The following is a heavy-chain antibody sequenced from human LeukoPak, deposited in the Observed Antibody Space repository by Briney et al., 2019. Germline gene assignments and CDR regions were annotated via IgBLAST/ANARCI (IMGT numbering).Heavy chain of an antibody. J-gene: IGHJ6*02. CDR1: GGSMSGYY. D-gene: IGHD3-16*01. CDR3: ARVKIMSYYYGMDV. Sequence: SETLSLTCTVSGGSMSGYYWSWIRQPPGKGLEWIGYIYYSGSTNYNPSLKSQVTISVDTSKNQFSLKLSSVTAADTAVYYCARVKIMSYYYGMDVWGQGTTVTVSS. V-gene: IGHV4-59*01. CDR2: IYYSGST.